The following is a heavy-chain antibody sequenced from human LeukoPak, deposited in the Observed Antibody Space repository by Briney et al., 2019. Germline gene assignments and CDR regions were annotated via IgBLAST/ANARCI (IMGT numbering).Heavy chain of an antibody. CDR2: IYYSGST. J-gene: IGHJ5*02. CDR3: ARHKYDSSGYDWFDP. V-gene: IGHV4-39*01. Sequence: SETLSLTCAVYGGSFSGYYWGWIRQPPGKGLEWIGSIYYSGSTYYNPSPKSRVTISVDTSKNQLSLKLSSVTAADTAVYYCARHKYDSSGYDWFDPWGQGTLVTVSS. D-gene: IGHD3-22*01. CDR1: GGSFSGYY.